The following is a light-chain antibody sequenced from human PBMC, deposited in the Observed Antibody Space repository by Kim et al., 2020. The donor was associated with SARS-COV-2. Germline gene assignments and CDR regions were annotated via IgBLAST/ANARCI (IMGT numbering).Light chain of an antibody. CDR3: CSYAGSSTVV. CDR1: SSDVGSYNL. Sequence: QSALTQPASVSGSPGQSITISCTGTSSDVGSYNLVSWYQHHPGKAPKLMIYEVSKRPSGVSNRFSGSKSGNTASLTISGLQAEDEADYYCCSYAGSSTVVFGGGTQLTVL. V-gene: IGLV2-23*02. J-gene: IGLJ2*01. CDR2: EVS.